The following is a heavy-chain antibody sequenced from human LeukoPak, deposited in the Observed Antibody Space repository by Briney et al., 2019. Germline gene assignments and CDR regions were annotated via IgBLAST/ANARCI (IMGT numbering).Heavy chain of an antibody. Sequence: PGRSLRLSCAASGFTFSSYGMHWVRQAPGKGLEWVAVISYDGSNKYYADSVKGRFTISRDNSKNTLYLQMNSLRAEDTAVYYCARGDWGYCSSTSCRSPFDYWGQGTLVTVSS. D-gene: IGHD2-2*01. J-gene: IGHJ4*02. V-gene: IGHV3-30*03. CDR3: ARGDWGYCSSTSCRSPFDY. CDR2: ISYDGSNK. CDR1: GFTFSSYG.